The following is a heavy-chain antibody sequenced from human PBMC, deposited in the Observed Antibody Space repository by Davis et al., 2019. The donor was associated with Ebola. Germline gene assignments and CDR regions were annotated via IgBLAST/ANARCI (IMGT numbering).Heavy chain of an antibody. CDR3: ARDLWGRYYYGSNGMDV. J-gene: IGHJ6*04. CDR1: GYTFTSYA. CDR2: MNPNSGNT. V-gene: IGHV1-8*03. D-gene: IGHD3-10*01. Sequence: AASVKVSCKASGYTFTSYAMHWVRQAPGQGLEWMGWMNPNSGNTGYAQKFQGRVTITADESTSTAYMELSSLRSEDTAVYYCARDLWGRYYYGSNGMDVWGKGTTVTVSS.